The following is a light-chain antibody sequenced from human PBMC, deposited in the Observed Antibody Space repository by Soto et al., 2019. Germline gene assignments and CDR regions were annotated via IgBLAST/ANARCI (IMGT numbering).Light chain of an antibody. J-gene: IGKJ5*01. Sequence: ESVLTQSRGNLSLSPGERATLSCRASQSVGSDLAWYQQKPGQAPRLLIYRASIRATGVPARFSGSGSRTDYTLTISSLETEDFPLYYCQQRSNWIPFGEGTRLEIK. CDR2: RAS. CDR3: QQRSNWIP. V-gene: IGKV3-11*01. CDR1: QSVGSD.